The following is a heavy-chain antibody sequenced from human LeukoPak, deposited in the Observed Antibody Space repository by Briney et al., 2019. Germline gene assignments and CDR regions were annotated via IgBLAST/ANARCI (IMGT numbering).Heavy chain of an antibody. CDR2: IYNGGST. V-gene: IGHV3-53*01. J-gene: IGHJ1*01. Sequence: GGSLRLSCTASGFTVNTNHMHWVRQAPGKGLEWVSTIYNGGSTYYVDSVKGRFTICRDNFKNTLYLQMNSLRAEDTAVYYCATSIVGFSYDEHFQHWGQGTLVTVSS. CDR3: ATSIVGFSYDEHFQH. D-gene: IGHD1-26*01. CDR1: GFTVNTNH.